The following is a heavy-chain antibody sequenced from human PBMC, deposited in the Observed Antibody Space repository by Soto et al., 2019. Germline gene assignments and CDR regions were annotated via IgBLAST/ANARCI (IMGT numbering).Heavy chain of an antibody. D-gene: IGHD3-22*01. J-gene: IGHJ4*01. Sequence: LRLSCAASAFTFSSSAMSWVRQAPGKGLEGVSAISGSGGSTYYADSVKGRFTISRDNSKNTLYLQMNSLRSEDTAVYYCAKVVEGYYDSSSFDYWGQGTLVTVSS. CDR1: AFTFSSSA. CDR2: ISGSGGST. V-gene: IGHV3-23*01. CDR3: AKVVEGYYDSSSFDY.